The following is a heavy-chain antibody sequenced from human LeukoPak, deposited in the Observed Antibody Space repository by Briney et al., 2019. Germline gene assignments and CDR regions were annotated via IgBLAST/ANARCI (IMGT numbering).Heavy chain of an antibody. Sequence: GGSLRLSCAASGFTFSSYAMSWVRQAPGKGLEWVSAISGSGGSTYYADSVKGRFTISRDNSKNTLYLQMNSLRAEDTAVYYCAKPRGESRQPAEYFQHWGQGTLVTVSS. V-gene: IGHV3-23*01. CDR1: GFTFSSYA. J-gene: IGHJ1*01. CDR3: AKPRGESRQPAEYFQH. D-gene: IGHD3-16*01. CDR2: ISGSGGST.